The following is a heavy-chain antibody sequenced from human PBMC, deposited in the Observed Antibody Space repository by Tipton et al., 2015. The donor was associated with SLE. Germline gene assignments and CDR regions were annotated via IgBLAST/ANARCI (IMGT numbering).Heavy chain of an antibody. CDR2: IYYSGST. CDR3: ARELGIENWFDP. J-gene: IGHJ5*02. V-gene: IGHV4-59*01. D-gene: IGHD7-27*01. Sequence: LRLSCAASGFTFKYYAMSWIRQPPGKGLEWIGYIYYSGSTNYNPSLKSRVTISVDTSKNQFSLKLSSVTAADTAVYYCARELGIENWFDPWGQGTLVTVSS. CDR1: GFTFKYYA.